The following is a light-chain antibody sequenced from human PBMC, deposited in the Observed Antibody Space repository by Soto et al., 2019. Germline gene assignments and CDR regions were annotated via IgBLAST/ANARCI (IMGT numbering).Light chain of an antibody. CDR3: CSYTGSSTFV. V-gene: IGLV2-23*02. CDR2: EDN. J-gene: IGLJ2*01. Sequence: QSALTQPASVSGSPGQSITISCTGTSSDVGSYNLVSWYQLHPGKAPKLMIYEDNKRPSGVSNRFSGSKSGNTASLTISGLQAEDEADYYCCSYTGSSTFVFGGGTKLTVL. CDR1: SSDVGSYNL.